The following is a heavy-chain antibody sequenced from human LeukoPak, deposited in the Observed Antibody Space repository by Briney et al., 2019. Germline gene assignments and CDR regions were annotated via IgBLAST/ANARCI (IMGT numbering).Heavy chain of an antibody. J-gene: IGHJ4*02. D-gene: IGHD3-3*01. CDR1: GDSISTYY. CDR3: ARHGPLYDIWSAQFYFDS. CDR2: IYFSGTT. V-gene: IGHV4-59*08. Sequence: SETLSLTCTVSGDSISTYYWSWIRQPPGKELEWIGYIYFSGTTNYSPSLKSRVTISVDTSKDQFSLSLSSVTAADTAVYYCARHGPLYDIWSAQFYFDSWGQGTLVTVSS.